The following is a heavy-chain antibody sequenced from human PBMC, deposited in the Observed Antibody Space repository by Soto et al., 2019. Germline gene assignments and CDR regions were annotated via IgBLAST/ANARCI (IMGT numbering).Heavy chain of an antibody. Sequence: GGSLRLSCSASGFNFAAYTMSWVRLTPGKGLGWVGFIRRIAYGGTTDYAASVKGRFTISRDDSRKIVYLQMSRLKIEDTAVYYCSRSLAIDFDSWGQGTLVTVSS. J-gene: IGHJ4*02. V-gene: IGHV3-49*04. CDR3: SRSLAIDFDS. CDR2: IRRIAYGGTT. CDR1: GFNFAAYT.